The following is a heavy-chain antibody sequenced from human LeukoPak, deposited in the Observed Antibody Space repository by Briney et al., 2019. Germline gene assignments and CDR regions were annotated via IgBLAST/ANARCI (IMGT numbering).Heavy chain of an antibody. V-gene: IGHV4-59*01. Sequence: PSETLSLTCTASGGSISSYYWSWIRQPPGKGLEWIGYIYYSGSTNYNPSLKSRVTISLDTSKNQFSLKLSSVTAADTAVYYCARSGKSAYILDYWGQGTLVTVSS. CDR1: GGSISSYY. CDR3: ARSGKSAYILDY. J-gene: IGHJ4*02. D-gene: IGHD3-16*01. CDR2: IYYSGST.